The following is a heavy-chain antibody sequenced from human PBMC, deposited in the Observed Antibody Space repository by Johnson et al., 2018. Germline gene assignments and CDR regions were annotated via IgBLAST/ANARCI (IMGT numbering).Heavy chain of an antibody. V-gene: IGHV3-74*01. CDR1: GFTFSSSW. Sequence: VQLVETGGGLVQPGGSLRLSCAASGFTFSSSWMHWVRQAPGKGLVWVSRINSDGSSTSYADSVKGRFPISRDNAKNTLYLQRNSLRAEETAVYYCAREDQFLSMDVWGQGTTVTVSS. CDR3: AREDQFLSMDV. D-gene: IGHD2/OR15-2a*01. CDR2: INSDGSST. J-gene: IGHJ6*02.